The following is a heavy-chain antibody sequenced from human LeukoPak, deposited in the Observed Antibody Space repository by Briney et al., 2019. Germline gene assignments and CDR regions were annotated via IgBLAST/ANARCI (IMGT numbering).Heavy chain of an antibody. Sequence: GASVKVSFKASGYTFTGYYMNWVRQAPGQGLEWMGWINPNSGDTHYLQKFQGRVTVTRDTSISTAYMELSRLRSDDTAVYYCARDLANANFDCWGRGTLVTVSS. J-gene: IGHJ4*02. CDR2: INPNSGDT. CDR1: GYTFTGYY. V-gene: IGHV1-2*02. CDR3: ARDLANANFDC.